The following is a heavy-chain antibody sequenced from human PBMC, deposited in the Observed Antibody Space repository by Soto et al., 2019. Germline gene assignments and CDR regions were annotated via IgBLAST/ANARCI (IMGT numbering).Heavy chain of an antibody. CDR1: GLTFSHYS. D-gene: IGHD2-21*02. V-gene: IGHV3-21*01. J-gene: IGHJ4*02. Sequence: GGSLRLSCAASGLTFSHYSMNWVRQAPGKGLEWGSSISGGGTYRYYAESVKGRFTISRDNAKNALDLQMNSLRAEDTAVYYCARGGPLNGDYEYYFDFWGQGTLVTVSS. CDR2: ISGGGTYR. CDR3: ARGGPLNGDYEYYFDF.